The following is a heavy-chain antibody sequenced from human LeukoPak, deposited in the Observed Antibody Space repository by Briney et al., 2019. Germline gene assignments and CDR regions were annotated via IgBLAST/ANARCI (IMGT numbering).Heavy chain of an antibody. J-gene: IGHJ4*02. V-gene: IGHV4-39*07. Sequence: SETLSLTCTVKGDSISGTNYYWAWIRQSPGKGLEWIGSIYRYGSTYYNPSLKSRVTISVDTSKNQFSLKLSSVTAADTAVYYCARAPDTAPIDYWGQGTLVTVSS. CDR1: GDSISGTNYY. D-gene: IGHD5-18*01. CDR2: IYRYGST. CDR3: ARAPDTAPIDY.